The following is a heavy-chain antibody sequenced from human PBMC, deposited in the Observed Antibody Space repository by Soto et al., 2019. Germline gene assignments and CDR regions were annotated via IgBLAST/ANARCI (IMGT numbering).Heavy chain of an antibody. CDR2: MSSDGSKI. CDR1: GFDFTYYA. CDR3: AKDEGVGGTLGLFDY. D-gene: IGHD1-26*01. V-gene: IGHV3-30*18. Sequence: QVQLVESGGGAVQPGASLRLSCVASGFDFTYYAMHWVRQAPGKGLESVAVMSSDGSKIHHTDSVKGRFTISRDNSKNTLYLQMNSLRKEDTAVYFCAKDEGVGGTLGLFDYGAREPWSPSPQ. J-gene: IGHJ4*02.